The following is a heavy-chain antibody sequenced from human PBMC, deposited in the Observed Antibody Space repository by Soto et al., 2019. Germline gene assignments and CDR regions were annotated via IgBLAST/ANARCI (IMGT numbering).Heavy chain of an antibody. CDR1: GYTFTSYG. D-gene: IGHD3-22*01. CDR3: ARFLDYHDSSGSGY. J-gene: IGHJ4*02. V-gene: IGHV1-18*01. Sequence: ASVKVSCKASGYTFTSYGISWVRQAPGQGLEWMGWISAYNGNTNYAQKLQGRVTMTTDTSTSTAYMELRSLRSDDTAVYYCARFLDYHDSSGSGYWGQGTLVTVS. CDR2: ISAYNGNT.